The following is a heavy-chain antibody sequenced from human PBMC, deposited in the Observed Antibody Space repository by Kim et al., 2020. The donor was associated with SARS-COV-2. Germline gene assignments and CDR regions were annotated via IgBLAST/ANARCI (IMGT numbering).Heavy chain of an antibody. J-gene: IGHJ4*02. D-gene: IGHD6-19*01. Sequence: SETLSLTCTVSGGSISSSSYYWGWIRQPPGKGLEWIGSIYYSGSTYYNPSLKSRVTISVDTSKNQFSLKLSSVTAADTAVYYCARQSGAVAGTDFDYWGQGTLVTVSS. V-gene: IGHV4-39*01. CDR1: GGSISSSSYY. CDR2: IYYSGST. CDR3: ARQSGAVAGTDFDY.